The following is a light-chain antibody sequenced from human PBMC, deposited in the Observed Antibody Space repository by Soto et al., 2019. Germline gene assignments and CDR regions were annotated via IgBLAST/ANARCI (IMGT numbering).Light chain of an antibody. CDR2: DAS. CDR1: QDISNY. CDR3: QQYDNLPIT. V-gene: IGKV1-33*01. J-gene: IGKJ5*01. Sequence: DIQMTQSPSSLSASVGDRVTITCQASQDISNYLNWYQQKPGKAPKLLIYDASNLETGVPSRLSGSGSGTDFTFTITSLQPEDIATDYCQQYDNLPITFGQGTRLEIK.